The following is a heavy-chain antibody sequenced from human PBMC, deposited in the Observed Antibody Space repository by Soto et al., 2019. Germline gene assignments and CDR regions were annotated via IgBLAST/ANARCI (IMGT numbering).Heavy chain of an antibody. CDR2: FDPEDGET. V-gene: IGHV1-24*01. CDR3: ATDSGGYMGATTAFDI. D-gene: IGHD1-26*01. Sequence: ASVKVSCKVSGYTLTELSMHWVRQAPGKGLEWMGGFDPEDGETIYAQKFQGRVTMTEDTSTDTAYMELSSLRSEDTAVYYCATDSGGYMGATTAFDIWGQGTRVTVSS. CDR1: GYTLTELS. J-gene: IGHJ3*02.